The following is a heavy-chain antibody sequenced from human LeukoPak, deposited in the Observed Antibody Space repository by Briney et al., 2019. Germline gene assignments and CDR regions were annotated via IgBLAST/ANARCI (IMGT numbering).Heavy chain of an antibody. CDR1: GFTVSSNY. CDR2: IYGGGST. CDR3: ARVVGATYFDY. V-gene: IGHV3-53*01. D-gene: IGHD1-26*01. Sequence: GGSLRLSCAASGFTVSSNYMSWVRQAPGKGLEWVSVIYGGGSTYYADSVKGRFTISGDNSKNTLYLQMNGLRAEDTALYYCARVVGATYFDYWGQGTLVTASS. J-gene: IGHJ4*02.